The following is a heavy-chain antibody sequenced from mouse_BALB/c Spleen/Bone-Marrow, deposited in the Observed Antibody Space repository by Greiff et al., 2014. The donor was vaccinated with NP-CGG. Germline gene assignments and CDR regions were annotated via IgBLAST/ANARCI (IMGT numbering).Heavy chain of an antibody. CDR2: ISLYSGNT. V-gene: IGHV1-67*01. CDR1: GYTFTDHG. CDR3: ARGDYRYDETMDY. Sequence: QVQLQQPGPELVRPGVSVKISCKGSGYTFTDHGMHWVKQSHAKSLEWIGLISLYSGNTNYNQKFKDKATMTVDKSSSTAYMELARLTSEDSAIYYCARGDYRYDETMDYWGQGTSVTVSS. D-gene: IGHD2-14*01. J-gene: IGHJ4*01.